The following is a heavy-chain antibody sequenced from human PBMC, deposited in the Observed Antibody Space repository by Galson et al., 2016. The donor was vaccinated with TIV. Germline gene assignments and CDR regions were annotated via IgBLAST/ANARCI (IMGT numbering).Heavy chain of an antibody. Sequence: SLRLSCAVSGFSFSNFGMNWVRQAPGKGLEWVSGISGSGTHTYFADSVKGRFTISRDNSKYIVFLQMNSLRADDTAKYYCAKVISSGSYSHGDAFDIWGQGTMVTVSS. CDR1: GFSFSNFG. CDR2: ISGSGTHT. D-gene: IGHD3-10*01. CDR3: AKVISSGSYSHGDAFDI. V-gene: IGHV3-23*01. J-gene: IGHJ3*02.